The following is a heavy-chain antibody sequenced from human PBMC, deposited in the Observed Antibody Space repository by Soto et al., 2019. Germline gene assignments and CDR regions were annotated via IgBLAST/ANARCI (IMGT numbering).Heavy chain of an antibody. J-gene: IGHJ6*03. D-gene: IGHD3-3*01. CDR1: GGSISSSGYY. CDR3: ARLHTWSEYDFWSGENYYYYYMDV. CDR2: IYYSGST. V-gene: IGHV4-39*07. Sequence: SESLSLTCTVSGGSISSSGYYWGWIRQPPGKGLEWIGSIYYSGSTNYNPSLKSRVTISVDTSKNQFSLKLSSVTAADTAVYYCARLHTWSEYDFWSGENYYYYYMDVWGKGTTVTVSS.